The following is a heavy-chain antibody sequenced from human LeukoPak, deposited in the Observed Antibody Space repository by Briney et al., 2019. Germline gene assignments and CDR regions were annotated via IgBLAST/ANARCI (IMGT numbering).Heavy chain of an antibody. V-gene: IGHV4-59*01. CDR3: ARGHYDFWSGYYSTFDY. J-gene: IGHJ4*02. CDR2: IYYSGST. Sequence: TSETLSLTCTVSGGSISSYYWSWIRQPPGKGLEWIGYIYYSGSTNYNPSLKSRVTISVDTSKNQFSLKLSSVTAADTAVYYCARGHYDFWSGYYSTFDYWGQGTLVTVSS. D-gene: IGHD3-3*01. CDR1: GGSISSYY.